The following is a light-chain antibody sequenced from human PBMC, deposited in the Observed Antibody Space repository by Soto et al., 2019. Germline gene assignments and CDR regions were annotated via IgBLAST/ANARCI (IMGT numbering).Light chain of an antibody. CDR2: AAS. CDR3: QQRYSTPRT. CDR1: QSISSY. Sequence: DIQMTQSPSSLSASVGDRVTITCRASQSISSYLNWYQQKPGKAPKLLIYAASSLQSGVPSRFSGSGSGTYVTLTSSSLQTEEFATYYCQQRYSTPRTFGQGTKVEIK. V-gene: IGKV1-39*01. J-gene: IGKJ1*01.